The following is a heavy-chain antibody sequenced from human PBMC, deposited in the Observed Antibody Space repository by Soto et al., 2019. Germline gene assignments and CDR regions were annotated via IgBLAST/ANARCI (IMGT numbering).Heavy chain of an antibody. CDR3: AKDAAMVSSTFNYFDH. Sequence: GGSLRLSCAASGFFFSSYAMSWVRQAPGKGLEWVSGIGGSGGYTSYADSVKGRFTISRDNSKNKVYLQMESPRAEDTAVYYCAKDAAMVSSTFNYFDHWGQGALVTVSS. CDR1: GFFFSSYA. CDR2: IGGSGGYT. D-gene: IGHD6-6*01. V-gene: IGHV3-23*01. J-gene: IGHJ4*02.